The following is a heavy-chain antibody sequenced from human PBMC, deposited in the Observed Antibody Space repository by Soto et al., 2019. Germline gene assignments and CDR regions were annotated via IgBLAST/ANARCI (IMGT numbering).Heavy chain of an antibody. V-gene: IGHV2-5*02. Sequence: SGPTLVNPTQTLTLTCTFSGFSLSTSGVGVGWVRQPPGKALEWLALIYWDDDKRYSPSLKSRLTITKDTSKNQVVLTMTNMDPVDTATYYCAHHYYDYIWGSYRPRWFDPWGQGTLVTVSS. CDR1: GFSLSTSGVG. CDR2: IYWDDDK. J-gene: IGHJ5*02. CDR3: AHHYYDYIWGSYRPRWFDP. D-gene: IGHD3-16*02.